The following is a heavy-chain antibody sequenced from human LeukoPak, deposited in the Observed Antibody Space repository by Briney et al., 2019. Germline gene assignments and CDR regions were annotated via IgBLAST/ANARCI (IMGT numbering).Heavy chain of an antibody. D-gene: IGHD2-8*01. CDR1: GFTFSSYA. J-gene: IGHJ4*02. V-gene: IGHV3-20*04. CDR3: ARGFRNGPFDC. CDR2: INRNGGST. Sequence: GGSLRLSCAASGFTFSSYAMSWVRQPPGKGLEGVSGINRNGGSTDYADSVKGRFTISRDNAKNSHFLQMSSLRVDDTALYYCARGFRNGPFDCWGQGTLVTVSS.